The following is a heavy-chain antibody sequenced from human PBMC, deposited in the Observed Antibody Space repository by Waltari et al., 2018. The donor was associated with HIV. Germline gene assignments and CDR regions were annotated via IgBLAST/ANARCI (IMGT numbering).Heavy chain of an antibody. J-gene: IGHJ6*02. Sequence: EVQLVESGGGLVKPGGSLRLSCAASGFTFSRYRMNWVRQAPGKGLGWVSSISSSSSYIYYADSVKGRFTISRDNAKNSLYLQMNSLRAEDTAVYYCARDFWGGYYYGMDVWGQGTTVTVSS. CDR2: ISSSSSYI. CDR1: GFTFSRYR. CDR3: ARDFWGGYYYGMDV. D-gene: IGHD3-16*01. V-gene: IGHV3-21*01.